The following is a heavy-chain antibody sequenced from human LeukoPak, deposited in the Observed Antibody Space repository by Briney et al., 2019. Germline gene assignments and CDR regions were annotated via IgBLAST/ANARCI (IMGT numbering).Heavy chain of an antibody. CDR1: GDSITTSSSY. J-gene: IGHJ5*02. CDR3: VRFYSLNWFDP. V-gene: IGHV4-39*07. Sequence: PSETLSLTCAVSGDSITTSSSYWSWIRQPPGKGLEWLGRIYSTGSTHYSPSLKGRLTLSIDTSKNQFSLKMHSVTAADTAMYYCVRFYSLNWFDPWGQGTLVTVSS. D-gene: IGHD6-13*01. CDR2: IYSTGST.